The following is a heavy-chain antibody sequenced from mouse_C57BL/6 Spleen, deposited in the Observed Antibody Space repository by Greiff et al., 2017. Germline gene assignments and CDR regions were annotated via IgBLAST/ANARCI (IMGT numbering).Heavy chain of an antibody. V-gene: IGHV2-3*01. D-gene: IGHD3-3*01. CDR1: GFSLTSYG. CDR2: IWGDGST. CDR3: AKGGLSWFAY. Sequence: QVQLQQSGPGLVAPSQSLSITCTVSGFSLTSYGVSWVRQPPGKGLEWQGGIWGDGSTSTPSALISRLGISMNNSKSQLFLKLNSLQTDYTATYYCAKGGLSWFAYWGQVTLVTVSA. J-gene: IGHJ3*01.